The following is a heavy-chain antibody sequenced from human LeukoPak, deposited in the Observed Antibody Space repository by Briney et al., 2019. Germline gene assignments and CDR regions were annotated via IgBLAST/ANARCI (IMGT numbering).Heavy chain of an antibody. Sequence: ASVKVSCKASGYTFTGYCMHWVRQAPGQGLEWMGWINPNSGSTNYAQKFQGWVTMTRDTSISTAYMELSRLRSDDTAVYYCAREIGCSSTSCYAAFDYWGQGTLVTVSS. D-gene: IGHD2-2*01. CDR3: AREIGCSSTSCYAAFDY. CDR2: INPNSGST. J-gene: IGHJ4*02. CDR1: GYTFTGYC. V-gene: IGHV1-2*04.